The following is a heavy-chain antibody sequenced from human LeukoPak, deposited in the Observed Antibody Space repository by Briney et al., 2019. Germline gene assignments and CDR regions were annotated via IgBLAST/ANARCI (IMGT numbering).Heavy chain of an antibody. J-gene: IGHJ4*02. V-gene: IGHV3-23*01. D-gene: IGHD5-24*01. CDR3: ASPRTQLDY. CDR1: GFTFSSYV. CDR2: ISGNGGST. Sequence: GGSLTLSCAASGFTFSSYVMSWVRQAPPKELEWVSAISGNGGSTNYADSVKGRFTISRDNSKNTLYLQMNRLRAEDTAVYYCASPRTQLDYWGQGTLVTVSS.